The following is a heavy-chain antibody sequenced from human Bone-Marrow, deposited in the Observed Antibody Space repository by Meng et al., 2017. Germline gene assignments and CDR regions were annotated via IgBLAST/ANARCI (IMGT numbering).Heavy chain of an antibody. D-gene: IGHD3-16*01. Sequence: SYVKFSRKALGYHLMSFYMHWLGQAPGQGPEWLGMIAPSNGNTNYGQRFHGRITVTRDTTTSTVYLELNSLRSEDTALYFCARETPGGTYFDSWGQGTLVTVSS. CDR2: IAPSNGNT. CDR1: GYHLMSFY. J-gene: IGHJ4*02. V-gene: IGHV1-46*01. CDR3: ARETPGGTYFDS.